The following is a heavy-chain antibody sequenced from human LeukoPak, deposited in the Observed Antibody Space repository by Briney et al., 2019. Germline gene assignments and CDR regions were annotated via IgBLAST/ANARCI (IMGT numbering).Heavy chain of an antibody. CDR2: ISYDVSNK. Sequence: AVISYDVSNKYYADSVKGRFTISRDNSKNTLYLQMNSLRAEDTAVYYCAKARYYYYGMDVWGQGTTVTVSS. V-gene: IGHV3-30*18. CDR3: AKARYYYYGMDV. J-gene: IGHJ6*02.